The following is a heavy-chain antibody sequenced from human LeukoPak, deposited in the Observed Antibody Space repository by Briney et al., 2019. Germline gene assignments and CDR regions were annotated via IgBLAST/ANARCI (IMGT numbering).Heavy chain of an antibody. CDR1: GYTFTSYY. Sequence: ASVKVSCKASGYTFTSYYMHWVRQAPGQGLEWMGIINPSGGSTSYAQKFQGRVTMTTDTSTSTAYMELRSLRSDDTAVYYCARVKPFYEQWLEEEEVDYWGRGALVTVSS. CDR3: ARVKPFYEQWLEEEEVDY. V-gene: IGHV1-46*01. D-gene: IGHD6-19*01. J-gene: IGHJ4*02. CDR2: INPSGGST.